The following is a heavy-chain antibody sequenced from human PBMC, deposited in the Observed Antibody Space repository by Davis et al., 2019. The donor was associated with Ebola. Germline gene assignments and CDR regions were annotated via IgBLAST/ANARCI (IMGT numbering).Heavy chain of an antibody. D-gene: IGHD2-2*02. V-gene: IGHV4-59*01. J-gene: IGHJ4*02. CDR3: ARDHSYTSGREFDY. Sequence: MPSETLSLTCTVSGGSFSTYYWSWVRQPPGKGLEWIGYIYYSGNTNYNPSLESRVTISVDTSKNQFSLNLRSVTAADTAVYYCARDHSYTSGREFDYWGQGTLVTVSS. CDR2: IYYSGNT. CDR1: GGSFSTYY.